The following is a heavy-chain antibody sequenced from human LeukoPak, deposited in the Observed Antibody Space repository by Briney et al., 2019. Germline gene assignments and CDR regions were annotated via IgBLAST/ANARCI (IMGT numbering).Heavy chain of an antibody. CDR2: INHSGST. J-gene: IGHJ6*03. D-gene: IGHD1-26*01. CDR1: GGSFSGYY. Sequence: SETLSLTCAVYGGSFSGYYWSWIRQPPGKGLEWIGEINHSGSTNYNPSLQSRATISVDTSKNQFSLKVSSVTAADTAVYYCARGYQWELLGYYYYMDVWGKGTTVTVSS. V-gene: IGHV4-34*01. CDR3: ARGYQWELLGYYYYMDV.